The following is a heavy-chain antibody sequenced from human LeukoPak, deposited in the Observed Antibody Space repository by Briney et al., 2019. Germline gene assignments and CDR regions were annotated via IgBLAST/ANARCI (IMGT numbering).Heavy chain of an antibody. D-gene: IGHD3-22*01. J-gene: IGHJ4*02. CDR2: MNPNSANT. V-gene: IGHV1-8*03. Sequence: ASVKVSCKASGYTLTSYDINWVRQATGQGLEWMGSMNPNSANTGYAQKFQGRVTITRNTSISTAYMELSRLRSDDTAVYYCARDRDDSSGYYRETLFDYWGQGTLVTVSS. CDR3: ARDRDDSSGYYRETLFDY. CDR1: GYTLTSYD.